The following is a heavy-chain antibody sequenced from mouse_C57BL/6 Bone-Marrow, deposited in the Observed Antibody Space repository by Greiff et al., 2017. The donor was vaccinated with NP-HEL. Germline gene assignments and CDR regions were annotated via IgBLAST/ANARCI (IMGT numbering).Heavy chain of an antibody. V-gene: IGHV1-81*01. CDR1: GYTFTSYG. J-gene: IGHJ3*01. Sequence: VQLQESGAELARPGASVKLSCKASGYTFTSYGISWVKQRTGQGLEWIGEIYPRSGNTYYNEKFKGKATLTADKSSSTAYMELRSLTSEDSAVYFCARSTTTVVAEAYWGQGTLVTVSA. D-gene: IGHD1-1*01. CDR3: ARSTTTVVAEAY. CDR2: IYPRSGNT.